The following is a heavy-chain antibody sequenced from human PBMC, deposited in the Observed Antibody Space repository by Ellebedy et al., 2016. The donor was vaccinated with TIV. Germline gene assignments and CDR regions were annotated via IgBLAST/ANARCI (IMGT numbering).Heavy chain of an antibody. CDR1: GFTFSSYG. Sequence: PGGSLRLSCAASGFTFSSYGMHWVRQAPGKGLEWVAIIWYDGSNKYYADSVKGRFTISRDNSKNTLYLQMNSLRAEDTAVYYCARDRPNSWFDPWGHGTLVTVSS. CDR2: IWYDGSNK. J-gene: IGHJ5*02. V-gene: IGHV3-33*08. CDR3: ARDRPNSWFDP. D-gene: IGHD4-23*01.